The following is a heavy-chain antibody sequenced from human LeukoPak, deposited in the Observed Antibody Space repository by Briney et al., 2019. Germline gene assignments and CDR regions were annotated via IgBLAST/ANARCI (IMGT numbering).Heavy chain of an antibody. Sequence: GGSLRLSCAASGFTFSSHSMNWVRQAPGKGLEWVSSISSSSSYIYYADSVKGRFTISRDNAKNSLYLQMNSLRAEDTAVYYCARDRDDFWSGYYPNWFDPWGQGTLVTVSS. D-gene: IGHD3-3*01. V-gene: IGHV3-21*01. CDR2: ISSSSSYI. CDR3: ARDRDDFWSGYYPNWFDP. CDR1: GFTFSSHS. J-gene: IGHJ5*02.